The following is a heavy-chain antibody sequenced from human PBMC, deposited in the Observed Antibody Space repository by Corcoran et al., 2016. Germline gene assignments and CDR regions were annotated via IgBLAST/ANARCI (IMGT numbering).Heavy chain of an antibody. J-gene: IGHJ6*02. V-gene: IGHV3-48*04. Sequence: EVQLVESGGGLVQPGGSLRLSCAASGFTFSSYSMNWVRQAPGKGLEWVSYISSSSTIYYSDSVKGRFTISRDNAKNSLYLQMNSLRAEDTAVYYCARGTDCSSTSCYFYYYYYYGMDVWGQGTTVTVSS. CDR2: ISSSSTI. CDR1: GFTFSSYS. CDR3: ARGTDCSSTSCYFYYYYYYGMDV. D-gene: IGHD2-2*01.